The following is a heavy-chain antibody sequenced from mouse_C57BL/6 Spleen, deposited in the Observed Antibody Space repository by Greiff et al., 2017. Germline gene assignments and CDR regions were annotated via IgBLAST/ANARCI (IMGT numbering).Heavy chain of an antibody. J-gene: IGHJ4*01. D-gene: IGHD2-4*01. CDR2: IWSDGST. CDR3: ARNYDYDSYDMDY. Sequence: QVQLKESGPGLVAPSQSLSITCTVSGFSLTSYGVHWVRQPPGKGLEWLVVIWSDGSTTYNSARKSRLSISKDNSTSQVFLKMNSLQTDDTAMYYCARNYDYDSYDMDYWGQGTSVTVSS. CDR1: GFSLTSYG. V-gene: IGHV2-6*02.